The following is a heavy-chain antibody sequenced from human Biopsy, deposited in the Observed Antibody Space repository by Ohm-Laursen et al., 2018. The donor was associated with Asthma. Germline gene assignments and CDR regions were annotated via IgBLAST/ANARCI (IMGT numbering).Heavy chain of an antibody. Sequence: GSSVTVSCKAPGGTFSNFAISWARQAPGQGLEWLGGIMTVFGTTNYAQKIQGRVTITADESTSTAYMEVTSLRSEDTAIYYCARCQVGYSSGWSLLLKKIYYSGMDVWGQGTAVTVSS. CDR2: IMTVFGTT. CDR1: GGTFSNFA. J-gene: IGHJ6*02. D-gene: IGHD6-19*01. CDR3: ARCQVGYSSGWSLLLKKIYYSGMDV. V-gene: IGHV1-69*01.